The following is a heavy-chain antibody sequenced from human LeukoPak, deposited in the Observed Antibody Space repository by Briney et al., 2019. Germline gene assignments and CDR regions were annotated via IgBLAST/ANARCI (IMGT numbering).Heavy chain of an antibody. V-gene: IGHV3-53*01. CDR2: LSSGGTT. J-gene: IGHJ3*01. CDR1: GFTVSTHF. Sequence: PGGSLRLSCAASGFTVSTHFMSWVRQTPGKGLEWVSLLSSGGTTHYADSVRGRFTISRDNSKNTLYLHMSSLRTEDTAVYYCARDREVSDAFGVWGQGTMVTVSS. CDR3: ARDREVSDAFGV.